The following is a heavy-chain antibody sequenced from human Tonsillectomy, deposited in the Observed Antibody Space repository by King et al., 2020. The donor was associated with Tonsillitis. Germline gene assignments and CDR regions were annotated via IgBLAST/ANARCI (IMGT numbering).Heavy chain of an antibody. CDR3: AKDLDSSSSHADY. Sequence: VQLVESGGGLVQPGGSLRLSCAASGFTFSSYAMSWVRQAPGKGLEWVSAISGSGGTTCYPDSVKGRCTISRDNSKNTLYLQMNSLRAEDTAVYYCAKDLDSSSSHADYWGQGTLVTVSS. CDR2: ISGSGGTT. CDR1: GFTFSSYA. J-gene: IGHJ4*02. D-gene: IGHD6-6*01. V-gene: IGHV3-23*04.